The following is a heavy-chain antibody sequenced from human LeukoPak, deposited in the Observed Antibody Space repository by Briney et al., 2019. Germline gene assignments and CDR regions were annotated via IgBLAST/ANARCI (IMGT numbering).Heavy chain of an antibody. V-gene: IGHV1-2*02. CDR3: ARVSYRALQYYYYGMDV. Sequence: ASVKVSCKVSGYTLTELSMHWVRQAPGQGLEWMGWINPNSGGTNYAQKFQGRVTMTRDTSISTAYMELSRLRSDDTAVYYCARVSYRALQYYYYGMDVWGQGTTVTVSS. J-gene: IGHJ6*02. D-gene: IGHD1-26*01. CDR1: GYTLTELS. CDR2: INPNSGGT.